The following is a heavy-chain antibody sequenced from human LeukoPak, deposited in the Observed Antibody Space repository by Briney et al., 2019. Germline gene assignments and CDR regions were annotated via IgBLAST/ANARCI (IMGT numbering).Heavy chain of an antibody. D-gene: IGHD1-14*01. J-gene: IGHJ6*03. CDR3: ARGLGMSRPDYVDV. V-gene: IGHV4-38-2*01. Sequence: SQCLSLICDLSGYSISYGYSWVWVRQPPGKGLGWIGSFSRLSATNYKSSTSSLTSRVTMSVDTSKNQFSLRLSAVTAADTAVYFCARGLGMSRPDYVDVWGNGTTVTVSS. CDR1: GYSISYGYS. CDR2: FSRLSAT.